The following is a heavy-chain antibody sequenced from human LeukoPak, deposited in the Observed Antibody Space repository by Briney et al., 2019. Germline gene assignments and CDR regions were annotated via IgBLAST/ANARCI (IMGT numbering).Heavy chain of an antibody. CDR2: IHSSGGS. J-gene: IGHJ4*02. CDR1: GASISNYY. V-gene: IGHV4-4*09. Sequence: SETLSLTCTVSGASISNYYWSWIRQTPEKGLEWMGHIHSSGGSSYYPSLKSRLTLSIDTSRNQLSLKLPSVTAADTAVYFCARLGSDHDFWGQGALVTVSS. CDR3: ARLGSDHDF. D-gene: IGHD1-26*01.